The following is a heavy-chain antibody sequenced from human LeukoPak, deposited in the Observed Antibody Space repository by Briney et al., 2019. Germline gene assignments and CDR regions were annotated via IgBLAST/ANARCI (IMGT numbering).Heavy chain of an antibody. D-gene: IGHD5-24*01. V-gene: IGHV4-39*01. J-gene: IGHJ3*02. CDR3: ARHVTISGPYDASDI. CDR2: IYYSGGT. CDR1: DDFIRSNNYY. Sequence: SETLSLTCTVSDDFIRSNNYYWGWVRQPPGKGLEWIGSIYYSGGTDYNPSLKSRVTISVDTSKNQFSLKLRSVTAADTAVYYCARHVTISGPYDASDIWGQGTMVTVSP.